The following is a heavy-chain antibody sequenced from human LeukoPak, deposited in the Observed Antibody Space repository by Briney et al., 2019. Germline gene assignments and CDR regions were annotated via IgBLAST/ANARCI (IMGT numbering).Heavy chain of an antibody. CDR2: INTSGGT. J-gene: IGHJ2*01. CDR3: ARDDPWYFDL. CDR1: GASIRSYQ. V-gene: IGHV4-4*09. Sequence: SETLSLTCTVSGASIRSYQWSWIRQPPGKGLEWIGHINTSGGTSYNPSLKSRITFSVDTSKNQFSLKLSSVTAADTAVYYCARDDPWYFDLWGRGTLVTVSS.